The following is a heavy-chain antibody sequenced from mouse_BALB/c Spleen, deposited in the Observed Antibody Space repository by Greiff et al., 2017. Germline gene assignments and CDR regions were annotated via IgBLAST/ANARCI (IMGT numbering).Heavy chain of an antibody. J-gene: IGHJ4*01. V-gene: IGHV5-6*01. CDR2: ISSGGSYT. Sequence: EVKLMESGGDLVKPGGSLKLSCAASGFTFSSYGMSWVRQTPDKRLEWVATISSGGSYTYYPDSVKGRFTISRDNAKNTLYLQMSSLKSEDTAMYYCARHGGNYAMDYWGQGTSVTVSS. CDR3: ARHGGNYAMDY. CDR1: GFTFSSYG.